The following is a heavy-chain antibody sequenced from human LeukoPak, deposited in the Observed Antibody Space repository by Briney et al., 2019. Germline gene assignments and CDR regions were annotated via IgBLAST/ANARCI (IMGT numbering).Heavy chain of an antibody. CDR3: ARMGYSSSSGDY. CDR1: GGSISSGSYY. Sequence: SETLSLTCTVSGGSISSGSYYWSWIRQPAGQGLEWIGRIYTSGSTNYNPSLKSRVTISVDASKNQFSLKLSSVTAADTAVYYCARMGYSSSSGDYWGQGTLVTVSS. J-gene: IGHJ4*02. D-gene: IGHD6-6*01. V-gene: IGHV4-61*02. CDR2: IYTSGST.